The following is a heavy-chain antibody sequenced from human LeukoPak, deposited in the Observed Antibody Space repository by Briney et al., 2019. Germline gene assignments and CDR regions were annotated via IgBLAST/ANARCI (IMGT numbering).Heavy chain of an antibody. CDR1: GFTFSSYG. J-gene: IGHJ4*02. V-gene: IGHV3-30*02. D-gene: IGHD3/OR15-3a*01. CDR3: ARDKDWAFDY. Sequence: GGSLRLSCAASGFTFSSYGMHWVRQAPGKGLEWVAFIRYDGSNKYYADSVKGRFTISRDNAKNSLFLQMNSLRGEDTAVYYCARDKDWAFDYWGQGTPVTVSS. CDR2: IRYDGSNK.